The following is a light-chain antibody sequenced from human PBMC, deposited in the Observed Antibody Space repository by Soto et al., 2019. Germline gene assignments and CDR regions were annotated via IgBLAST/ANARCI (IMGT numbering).Light chain of an antibody. V-gene: IGKV3-15*01. J-gene: IGKJ1*01. CDR3: QQYNNWPRGT. Sequence: EIVLTQSPAPLSVFPGERAPLSCRASQSVSSNLAWYQQKPGQAPRLLIYGASTRATGIPARFSGSGSGTEFTLTISSLQSEDFAVYYCQQYNNWPRGTFGQGTKVEIK. CDR1: QSVSSN. CDR2: GAS.